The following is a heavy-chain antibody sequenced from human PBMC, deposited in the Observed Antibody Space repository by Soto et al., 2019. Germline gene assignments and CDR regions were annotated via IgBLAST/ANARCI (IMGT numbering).Heavy chain of an antibody. D-gene: IGHD6-13*01. CDR2: IYPGDSDT. V-gene: IGHV5-51*01. CDR1: GYSFTSYW. CDR3: ARRNSSSWYYYYGMDV. J-gene: IGHJ6*02. Sequence: GSLKISCKGSGYSFTSYWIGWVRQMPGKGLEWMGIIYPGDSDTRYSPSFQGQVTISADKSISTAYLQWSSLKASDTAMYYCARRNSSSWYYYYGMDVWGQGTTVTVSS.